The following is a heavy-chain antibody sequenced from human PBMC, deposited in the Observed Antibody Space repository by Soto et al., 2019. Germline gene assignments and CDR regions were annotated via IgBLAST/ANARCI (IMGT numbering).Heavy chain of an antibody. CDR2: ISHDGSET. D-gene: IGHD6-19*01. V-gene: IGHV3-30*18. J-gene: IGHJ5*01. CDR1: GFNLATTG. Sequence: QVQLVESGGGVVQPGRSLRLACVASGFNLATTGMHWVRQAPGKGLEWAAMISHDGSETHYGASVKGRFTISRENSESTLYLQMNSLRTEDTAVYYCAKDWGSSGWFNWFDSWGQGAPVTVSS. CDR3: AKDWGSSGWFNWFDS.